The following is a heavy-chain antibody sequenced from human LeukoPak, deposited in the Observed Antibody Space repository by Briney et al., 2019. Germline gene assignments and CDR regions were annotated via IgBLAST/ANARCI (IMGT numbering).Heavy chain of an antibody. CDR3: ARVDDILTGYPR. Sequence: GASVKVSCKASGGTFSSYAISWVRQAPGQGLEWMGGIIPIFGTANYAQKFQGRVTITADESTSTAYMELSSLRSEDMAVYYCARVDDILTGYPRWGQGTLVTVSS. D-gene: IGHD3-9*01. V-gene: IGHV1-69*13. CDR2: IIPIFGTA. J-gene: IGHJ4*02. CDR1: GGTFSSYA.